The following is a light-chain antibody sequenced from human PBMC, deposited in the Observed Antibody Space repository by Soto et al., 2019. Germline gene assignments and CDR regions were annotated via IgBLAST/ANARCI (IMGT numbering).Light chain of an antibody. V-gene: IGLV2-14*02. CDR2: QVS. J-gene: IGLJ1*01. CDR1: ISDVGSYDL. CDR3: SSYTTTSNYV. Sequence: QSVLTQPASVSGSPGQSITISCTGSISDVGSYDLVSWYQQHPGKAPKLVIYQVSRRPSGVSNRFFGSKSGNTASLAISGLQPEDEADYYCSSYTTTSNYVFGTGTKVTVL.